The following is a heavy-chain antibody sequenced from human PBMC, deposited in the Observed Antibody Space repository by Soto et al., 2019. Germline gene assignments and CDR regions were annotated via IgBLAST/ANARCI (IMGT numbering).Heavy chain of an antibody. V-gene: IGHV3-7*05. CDR1: GFTLSAYW. J-gene: IGHJ3*02. Sequence: EVQLEESGGDLVQPGGSLRLSCAASGFTLSAYWMTWVRQATGKGLEWVANINRDGSKKSYLDSVRGRFTISRDNVGNSLYLQRDSLRADDTALYYGARDGSPGSSSLYIDAFDIWGQGTMVTVSS. CDR3: ARDGSPGSSSLYIDAFDI. CDR2: INRDGSKK. D-gene: IGHD6-13*01.